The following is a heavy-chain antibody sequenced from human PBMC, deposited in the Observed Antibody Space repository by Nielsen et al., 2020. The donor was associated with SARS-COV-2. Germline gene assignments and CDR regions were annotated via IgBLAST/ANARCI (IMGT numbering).Heavy chain of an antibody. Sequence: GGSLRLSCTASGFNFNNYGFNWVRQAPGKGLEWVASISYEGSKKYYADSLEGRFTISTDFSRHTVDPQMNSLRVDDTAIYYCATRRGVFMSTGGGGGALDVWGQGTTVTVSS. J-gene: IGHJ6*02. CDR1: GFNFNNYG. CDR3: ATRRGVFMSTGGGGGALDV. D-gene: IGHD3-16*01. V-gene: IGHV3-30*03. CDR2: ISYEGSKK.